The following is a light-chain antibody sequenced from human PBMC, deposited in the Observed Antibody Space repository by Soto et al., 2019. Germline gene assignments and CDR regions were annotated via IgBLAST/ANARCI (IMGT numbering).Light chain of an antibody. J-gene: IGLJ1*01. CDR1: SSDVGGYNY. CDR3: SSYTSSRTWV. V-gene: IGLV2-14*01. Sequence: QSALTQPASVSGSPGQSITISCTGTSSDVGGYNYVSWYQQHPGKAPKLMIYDVSNRPSGVSNRCSGSKSGNTASLTMSGLQAEDEDDYCCSSYTSSRTWVFGTGTKLTVL. CDR2: DVS.